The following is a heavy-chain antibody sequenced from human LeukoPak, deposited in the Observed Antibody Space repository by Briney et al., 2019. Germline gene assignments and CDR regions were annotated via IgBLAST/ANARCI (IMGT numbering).Heavy chain of an antibody. Sequence: GGSLRLSCAASGFTFSSYSMNWVRQAPGKGLEWVSSISSSSSYIYYADSVKGRFTISRDNAKNSLNLQMNSLRAEDTAVYYCARDMVGYSYGYYPWGQGTLVTVSS. CDR3: ARDMVGYSYGYYP. J-gene: IGHJ5*02. CDR2: ISSSSSYI. D-gene: IGHD5-18*01. V-gene: IGHV3-21*01. CDR1: GFTFSSYS.